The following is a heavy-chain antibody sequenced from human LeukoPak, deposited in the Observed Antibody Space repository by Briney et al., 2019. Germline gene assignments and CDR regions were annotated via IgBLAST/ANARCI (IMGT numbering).Heavy chain of an antibody. CDR2: IIVSGSRT. V-gene: IGHV3-23*01. CDR3: SKDPNGDYIGAFDM. J-gene: IGHJ3*02. Sequence: GGSLRLSCAASGLTFSNYAMTWVRQAPGKGLEWVSSIIVSGSRTYYADSVKGRFTISRDNSKNTLYLQMNSLRAEDTALYYCSKDPNGDYIGAFDMWGPGTLVTVSS. CDR1: GLTFSNYA. D-gene: IGHD4-17*01.